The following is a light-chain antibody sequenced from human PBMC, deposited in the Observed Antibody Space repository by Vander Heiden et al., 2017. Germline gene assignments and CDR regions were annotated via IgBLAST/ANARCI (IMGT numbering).Light chain of an antibody. Sequence: QSLLTQPLSPSGTPWQTLAISCSGSSSRIGSNTASCYQRPPGTAPKLLIHTNNQRPSGVPDRFSGSESGTSASLAISGLQSEDEDDYYCAAWDDSLNGYVFGTGTTVTVL. CDR2: TNN. CDR1: SSRIGSNT. V-gene: IGLV1-44*01. CDR3: AAWDDSLNGYV. J-gene: IGLJ1*01.